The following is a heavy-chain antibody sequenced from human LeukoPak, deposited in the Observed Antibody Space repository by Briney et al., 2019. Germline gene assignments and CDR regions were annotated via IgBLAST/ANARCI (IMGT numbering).Heavy chain of an antibody. D-gene: IGHD3-22*01. CDR2: ISAYNGNT. J-gene: IGHJ1*01. Sequence: ASVKVSCKASGYTFTNFGISWVRQAPGQRPEWMGWISAYNGNTNYAQNVQDRVTLTTDTSTTTACMELRSLKSDDTAVYYCARDKDEDYDTSGMFQYWGQGTLVTVSS. CDR3: ARDKDEDYDTSGMFQY. V-gene: IGHV1-18*01. CDR1: GYTFTNFG.